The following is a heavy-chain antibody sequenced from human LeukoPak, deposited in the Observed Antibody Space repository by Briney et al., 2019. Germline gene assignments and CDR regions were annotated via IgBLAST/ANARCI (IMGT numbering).Heavy chain of an antibody. J-gene: IGHJ3*02. CDR3: ARDGAPGGSSLAFDI. V-gene: IGHV4-61*01. CDR1: GGSVSSVNFY. D-gene: IGHD1-26*01. Sequence: PSETLSLTCTVSGGSVSSVNFYWSWIRQPPGKGLEWIGCIYYSGITNYNPSLKSRLTISVDTSKNQFSLKLSSVTAADTAVYYCARDGAPGGSSLAFDIWGQGTMVTVSS. CDR2: IYYSGIT.